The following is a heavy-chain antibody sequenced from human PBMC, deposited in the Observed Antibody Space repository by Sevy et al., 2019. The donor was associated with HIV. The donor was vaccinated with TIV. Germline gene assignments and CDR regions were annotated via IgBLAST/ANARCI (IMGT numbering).Heavy chain of an antibody. J-gene: IGHJ4*02. CDR1: GGSISSEDYY. V-gene: IGHV4-39*02. D-gene: IGHD6-13*01. CDR3: AIEGPRIAQFDS. Sequence: SETLSLTCTVSGGSISSEDYYWGWIRQPPGKGLDWIGSIYYSGSTYYNPSLKSRVTISVDTSKNQFSLKLRSVTAADTAMYYCAIEGPRIAQFDSWGQGTLVTVSS. CDR2: IYYSGST.